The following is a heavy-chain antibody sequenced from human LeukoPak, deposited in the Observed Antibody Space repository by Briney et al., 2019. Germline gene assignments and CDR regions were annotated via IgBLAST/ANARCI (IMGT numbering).Heavy chain of an antibody. D-gene: IGHD2-15*01. Sequence: SVKVSCKASGYTFTSYDINWVRQAPGQGLEWMGGIIPIFGTANYAQKFQGRVTITADESTSTAYMELSSLRSEDTAVYYCAGRYCSGGSCHYYYGMDVWGQGTTVTVSS. CDR3: AGRYCSGGSCHYYYGMDV. V-gene: IGHV1-69*13. J-gene: IGHJ6*02. CDR2: IIPIFGTA. CDR1: GYTFTSYD.